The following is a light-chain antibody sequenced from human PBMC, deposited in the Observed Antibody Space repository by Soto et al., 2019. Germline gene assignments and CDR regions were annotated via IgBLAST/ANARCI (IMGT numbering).Light chain of an antibody. J-gene: IGKJ1*01. CDR3: QQLRT. Sequence: EIVMTQSPATLSVSAGERATLSCRASQSVSSNLAWYQQKPGQAPRLLIYGASTRATGIPGRFSGSGSGTEFTLTISSLQSEDFAVYYCQQLRTFGQGTKVDIK. V-gene: IGKV3-15*01. CDR1: QSVSSN. CDR2: GAS.